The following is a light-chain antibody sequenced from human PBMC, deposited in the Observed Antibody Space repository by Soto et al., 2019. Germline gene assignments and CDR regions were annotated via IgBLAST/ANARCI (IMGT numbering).Light chain of an antibody. J-gene: IGLJ2*01. CDR2: NTN. CDR1: SGSVSTSYL. Sequence: QTVVTQEPSFSVSPGGTVTLTCGLTSGSVSTSYLPSWYQQTPGQAPRTLIYNTNTRSFGVPDRFSGSILGNKAALTITGAQADDVSDYYCMLHVGSGISVFGGGTKLTVL. V-gene: IGLV8-61*01. CDR3: MLHVGSGISV.